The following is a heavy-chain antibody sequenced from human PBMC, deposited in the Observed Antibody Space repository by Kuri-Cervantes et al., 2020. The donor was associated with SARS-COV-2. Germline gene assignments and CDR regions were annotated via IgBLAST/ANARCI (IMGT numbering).Heavy chain of an antibody. D-gene: IGHD3-10*01. Sequence: LRLSCAVSGSSISSGYYWGWIRQPPGKGLEWIAIIYHSGRTYYTPSPKSRVTISLDTSKSQFSQKLGSVTAADTAGYYRARRGAGGASAAFDIWGLGTMVTVSS. CDR2: IYHSGRT. V-gene: IGHV4-38-2*01. CDR1: GSSISSGYY. CDR3: ARRGAGGASAAFDI. J-gene: IGHJ3*02.